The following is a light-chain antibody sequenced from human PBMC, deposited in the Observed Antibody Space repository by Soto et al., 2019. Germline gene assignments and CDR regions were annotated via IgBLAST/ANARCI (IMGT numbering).Light chain of an antibody. CDR3: QHYNNYPWT. CDR1: QSISSW. Sequence: DIQMTQSPSTLSASVGDRVTITCRASQSISSWLAWYQQKPGKAPKLLIYKASSLESGVPSRFSGSGSGPEFTLTLSSLQPDDFATYYCQHYNNYPWTFGQGTQVEIK. J-gene: IGKJ1*01. CDR2: KAS. V-gene: IGKV1-5*03.